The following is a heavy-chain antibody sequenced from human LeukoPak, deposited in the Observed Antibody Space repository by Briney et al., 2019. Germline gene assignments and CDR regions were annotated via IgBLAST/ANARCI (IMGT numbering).Heavy chain of an antibody. CDR3: ARVKDDDCSGGSCYSFDY. V-gene: IGHV6-1*01. J-gene: IGHJ4*02. CDR1: GDSVSSNSAA. CDR2: TYYRSKWYN. D-gene: IGHD2-15*01. Sequence: SQTLSLTCAISGDSVSSNSAAWNWIRQSPSRGLEWLGRTYYRSKWYNDYAVSVKSRITINPDTSKNQFSLQLNSVTPEDTAVYYCARVKDDDCSGGSCYSFDYWGQGTLVTVSS.